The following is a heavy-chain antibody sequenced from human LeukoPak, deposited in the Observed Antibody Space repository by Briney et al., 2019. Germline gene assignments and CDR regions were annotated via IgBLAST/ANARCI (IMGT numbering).Heavy chain of an antibody. J-gene: IGHJ4*02. Sequence: SETLSLTCTVSGGSINSYFYYWGWIRQPPGKGLAWIGSIYYTGSTYYNPSLKSRVTMSVDTSKNHFSLKLSSVTAADTAVYYCARLPYYYDSSGYPMSHFDSWGQGTLVTVSS. D-gene: IGHD3-22*01. CDR1: GGSINSYFYY. CDR3: ARLPYYYDSSGYPMSHFDS. V-gene: IGHV4-39*02. CDR2: IYYTGST.